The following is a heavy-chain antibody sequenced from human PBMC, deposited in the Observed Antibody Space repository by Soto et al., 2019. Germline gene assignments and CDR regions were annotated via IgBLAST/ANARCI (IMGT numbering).Heavy chain of an antibody. Sequence: EVQLVESGGGLVQPGGSLRLSCAASGFTVNNNYMSWVRQAPGKGLECVSGIYSGGRTVYADSVKGRFTISRDISKNTLYLQMNSLRAEDTAVYYCARKTDGIPGDYWGQGTLVTVSS. J-gene: IGHJ4*02. CDR1: GFTVNNNY. D-gene: IGHD1-20*01. CDR3: ARKTDGIPGDY. CDR2: IYSGGRT. V-gene: IGHV3-66*01.